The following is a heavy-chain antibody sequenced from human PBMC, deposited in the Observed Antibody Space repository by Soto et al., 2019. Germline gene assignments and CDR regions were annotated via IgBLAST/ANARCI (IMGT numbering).Heavy chain of an antibody. CDR2: ISAYNGTR. CDR1: GYNLMTYG. V-gene: IGHV1-18*01. CDR3: ARGTYKDF. D-gene: IGHD1-1*01. Sequence: QVQLVQYGAEVKKPGASVKVACKASGYNLMTYGINWVRQAPGQGVEWVAWISAYNGTRYSAQNFQGIVTMTTDAHKSTAYMELRHLRSDDTAIYFCARGTYKDFWGQGTLVTVSS. J-gene: IGHJ4*02.